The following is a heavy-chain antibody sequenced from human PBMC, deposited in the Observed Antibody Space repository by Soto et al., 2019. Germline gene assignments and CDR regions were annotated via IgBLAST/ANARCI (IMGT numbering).Heavy chain of an antibody. D-gene: IGHD2-8*01. Sequence: QVQLVESGGGVVQPGRSLRLSCAASGFTFSSYGMHWVRQAPGKGLEWVAVISYDGSNKYYADSVKGRFTISRDNSKNTLYLQMNSRRAEDTAVYYCAKESMDIVLMVYAQYFDYWGQGTLVTVSS. CDR2: ISYDGSNK. V-gene: IGHV3-30*18. CDR1: GFTFSSYG. J-gene: IGHJ4*02. CDR3: AKESMDIVLMVYAQYFDY.